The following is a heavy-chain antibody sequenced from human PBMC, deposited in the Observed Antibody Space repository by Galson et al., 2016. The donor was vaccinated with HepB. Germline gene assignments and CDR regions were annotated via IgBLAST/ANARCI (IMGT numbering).Heavy chain of an antibody. CDR2: IKDATSGWAT. Sequence: SLRLSCATAGLPPNTVWMSWVRQAPGKGLEWIGLIKDATSGWATDYAAPVQDRFIISKDVSQTTLFLQMNSLKTEDTAVYYCAADVSWLGVGEFDYWGQGALVTVSS. CDR3: AADVSWLGVGEFDY. V-gene: IGHV3-15*01. J-gene: IGHJ4*02. CDR1: GLPPNTVW. D-gene: IGHD3-10*01.